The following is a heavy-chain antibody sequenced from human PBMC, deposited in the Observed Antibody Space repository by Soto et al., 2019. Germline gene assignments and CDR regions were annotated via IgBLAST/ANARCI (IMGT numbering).Heavy chain of an antibody. CDR3: ARGIGAWLVRSYYYYYGMDV. Sequence: GGSLRLSCAASGFTFSSYAMHWVRQAPGKGLEWVAVISYDGRNKYYADSVKGRFTISRDNSKNTLYLQMNSLRAEDTAVYYCARGIGAWLVRSYYYYYGMDVWGQGTTVTVSS. CDR2: ISYDGRNK. V-gene: IGHV3-30*04. J-gene: IGHJ6*02. CDR1: GFTFSSYA. D-gene: IGHD6-19*01.